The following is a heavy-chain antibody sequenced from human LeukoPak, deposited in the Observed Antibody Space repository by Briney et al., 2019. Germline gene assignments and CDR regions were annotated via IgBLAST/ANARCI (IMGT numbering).Heavy chain of an antibody. J-gene: IGHJ2*01. CDR1: GFTFSSYS. Sequence: GGPLRLSCAASGFTFSSYSMNWVRQAPGKGLEWVSSISSSSSYIYYADSVKGRFTISRDNAKNSLYLQMNSLRAEDTAVYYCARDAELRYFDWLFPPRYFDLWGRGTLVTVSS. CDR2: ISSSSSYI. CDR3: ARDAELRYFDWLFPPRYFDL. D-gene: IGHD3-9*01. V-gene: IGHV3-21*01.